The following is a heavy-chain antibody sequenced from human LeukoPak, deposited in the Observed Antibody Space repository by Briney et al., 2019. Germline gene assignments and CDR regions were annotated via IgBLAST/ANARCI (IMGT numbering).Heavy chain of an antibody. Sequence: GGSLRLSCAASRFTFSSYAMTWVRQAPGKGLEWVSTIIGSGTITYYADSVKGRFTISRDNSKNTLYLQMNSLRAEDTAVYYCAREKLDTRGYVDYWGQGTLVTVSS. CDR3: AREKLDTRGYVDY. V-gene: IGHV3-23*01. J-gene: IGHJ4*02. D-gene: IGHD3-22*01. CDR1: RFTFSSYA. CDR2: IIGSGTIT.